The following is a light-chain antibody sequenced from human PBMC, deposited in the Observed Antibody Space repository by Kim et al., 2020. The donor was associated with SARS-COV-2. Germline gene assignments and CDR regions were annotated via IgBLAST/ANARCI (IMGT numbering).Light chain of an antibody. V-gene: IGLV5-45*02. J-gene: IGLJ3*02. Sequence: QPLLTQPSSLSASPGASASLTCTLRSGINVGTYRIYWYRQRPGSPPQYLLRYKSDSDKQQGSGVPSRFSGSKDASANAGILLISGLQSEDEADYYCMISHNGAWVFGGGTQLTVL. CDR3: MISHNGAWV. CDR1: SGINVGTYR. CDR2: YKSDSDK.